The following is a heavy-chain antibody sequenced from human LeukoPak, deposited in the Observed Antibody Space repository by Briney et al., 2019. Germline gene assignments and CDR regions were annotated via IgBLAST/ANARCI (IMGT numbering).Heavy chain of an antibody. V-gene: IGHV4-59*06. J-gene: IGHJ4*02. CDR1: GGSISSYY. CDR2: FYYSGST. D-gene: IGHD5-24*01. CDR3: ARDLGDGYLANDY. Sequence: SETLSLTCTVSGGSISSYYWSWIRQYPGKGLEWIGYFYYSGSTYYNPSLKSRVTISVDTSENQFSLELTSVTAVDTAVYYCARDLGDGYLANDYWGQGTLVTVSS.